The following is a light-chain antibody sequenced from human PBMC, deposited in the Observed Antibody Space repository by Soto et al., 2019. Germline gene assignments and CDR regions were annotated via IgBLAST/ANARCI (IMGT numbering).Light chain of an antibody. CDR1: SSDVGGFDY. CDR3: SSYTGRKAWV. Sequence: QSALTQPASVSGSPGQSITISCIGASSDVGGFDYVSWSQQHPGKAPKLLIYEVSNRPSGVSNRFSASKSGNTASLTISGLQPEDEADYYCSSYTGRKAWVFGGGTKVTVL. J-gene: IGLJ3*02. V-gene: IGLV2-14*01. CDR2: EVS.